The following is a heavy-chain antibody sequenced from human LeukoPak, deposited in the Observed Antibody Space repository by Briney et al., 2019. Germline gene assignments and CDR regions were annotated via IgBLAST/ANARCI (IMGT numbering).Heavy chain of an antibody. J-gene: IGHJ4*02. CDR2: IWYDGSNK. D-gene: IGHD6-19*01. V-gene: IGHV3-33*08. CDR3: AREMTEQWLARGPGDY. Sequence: TGGSLRLSCAASGFTFSSYAMHWVRQAPGKGLEWVAVIWYDGSNKYYADSVKGRFTISRDNSKNTLYLQMNSLRAEDTAVYYCAREMTEQWLARGPGDYWGQGTLVTVSS. CDR1: GFTFSSYA.